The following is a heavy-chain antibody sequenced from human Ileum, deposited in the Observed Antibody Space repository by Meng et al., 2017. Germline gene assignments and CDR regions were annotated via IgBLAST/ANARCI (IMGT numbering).Heavy chain of an antibody. CDR3: ASVMGYSGMYQGDF. J-gene: IGHJ4*02. CDR1: GFIFSDHY. CDR2: SRNKANSYTT. Sequence: GESLKISCVVSGFIFSDHYMDWVRQAPGKGVEWVGRSRNKANSYTTEYAASVKGRVTISRDDSKNSLYLQMNSLKTEDTAVYYCASVMGYSGMYQGDFWGQGTLVTVSS. D-gene: IGHD1-26*01. V-gene: IGHV3-72*01.